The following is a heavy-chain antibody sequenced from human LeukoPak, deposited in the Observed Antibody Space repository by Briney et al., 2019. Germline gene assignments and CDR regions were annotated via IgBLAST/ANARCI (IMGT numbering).Heavy chain of an antibody. CDR2: ISPDGSYT. J-gene: IGHJ4*02. CDR3: VRDLSFSPDS. V-gene: IGHV3-74*01. Sequence: GGSLRLSCAASGFTFSSSWMHWVRQVPGKGLVWVSHISPDGSYTDYADSVEGRFIISRDNAKNTMSLQMNSLRAEDTAVYYCVRDLSFSPDSWGQGTLVSVSS. CDR1: GFTFSSSW.